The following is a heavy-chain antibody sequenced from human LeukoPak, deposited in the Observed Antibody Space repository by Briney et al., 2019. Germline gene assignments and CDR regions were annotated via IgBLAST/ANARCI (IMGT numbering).Heavy chain of an antibody. D-gene: IGHD3-10*01. CDR1: GGSISSYY. J-gene: IGHJ5*02. Sequence: SETLSLTCTVSGGSISSYYWSWIRQPPGKGLEWIGYIYYSGSTNYNPSLKSRVTMSVDTSKNQFSLKLSSVTAADTAVYYCARGYYGSGSGPWGQGTLVTVSS. CDR2: IYYSGST. V-gene: IGHV4-59*12. CDR3: ARGYYGSGSGP.